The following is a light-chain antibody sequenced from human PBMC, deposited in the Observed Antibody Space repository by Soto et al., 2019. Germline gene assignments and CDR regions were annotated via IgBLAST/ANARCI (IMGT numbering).Light chain of an antibody. CDR3: QQYTKWPAIT. J-gene: IGKJ5*01. CDR1: QSVLHRSKRKNY. CDR2: WAS. V-gene: IGKV4-1*01. Sequence: DIVMTQSPDSLAVSLGERTTITCRSSQSVLHRSKRKNYLAWYQQKAGQPPKLLISWASTRESGVPDRFSGSGSGTEFALTISSLQSEDFAVYYGQQYTKWPAITCCQGTRREIK.